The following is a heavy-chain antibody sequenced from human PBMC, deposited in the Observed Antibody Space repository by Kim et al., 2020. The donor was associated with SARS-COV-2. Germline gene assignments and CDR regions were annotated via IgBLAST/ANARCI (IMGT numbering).Heavy chain of an antibody. Sequence: GGSLRLSCAASGFTFSSYWMSWVRQAPGKGLEWVANIKQDGSEKYYVDSVKGRFTISRDNAKNSLYLQMNSLRAEDTAVYYCAREKVLLWFGELFSYYGMDVWGQGTTVTVSS. CDR3: AREKVLLWFGELFSYYGMDV. V-gene: IGHV3-7*01. CDR1: GFTFSSYW. CDR2: IKQDGSEK. D-gene: IGHD3-10*01. J-gene: IGHJ6*02.